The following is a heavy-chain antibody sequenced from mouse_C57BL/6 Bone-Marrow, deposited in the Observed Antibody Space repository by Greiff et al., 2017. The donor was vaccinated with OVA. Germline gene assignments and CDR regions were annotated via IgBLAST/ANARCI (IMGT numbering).Heavy chain of an antibody. D-gene: IGHD4-1*01. CDR3: TLGRYYCDY. J-gene: IGHJ2*01. CDR1: GYTFTDYE. Sequence: QVQLQQSGAELVRPGASVTLSCKASGYTFTDYEMHWVKQTPVHGLEWIGAIDPETGGTAYNQKFKGKAILTADQSSSTAYMELRSLTSEDSAVYYCTLGRYYCDYWGQGTTLTVSS. V-gene: IGHV1-15*01. CDR2: IDPETGGT.